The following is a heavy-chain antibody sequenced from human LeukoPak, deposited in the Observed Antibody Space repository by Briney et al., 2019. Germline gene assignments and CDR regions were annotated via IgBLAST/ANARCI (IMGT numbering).Heavy chain of an antibody. Sequence: GESLKISCKGSGYSFTSYWIGWVRQMPGKGLEWMGIIYPADSDIRYSPSFQGQVTISADKSISTVYLQWSSLKASDTAMYYCARQEYCSGGSCYTWFDPWGQGTLVTVSS. D-gene: IGHD2-15*01. CDR3: ARQEYCSGGSCYTWFDP. V-gene: IGHV5-51*01. J-gene: IGHJ5*02. CDR1: GYSFTSYW. CDR2: IYPADSDI.